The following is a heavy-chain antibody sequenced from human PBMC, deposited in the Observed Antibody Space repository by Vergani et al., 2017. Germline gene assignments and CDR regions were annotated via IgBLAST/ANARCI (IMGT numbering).Heavy chain of an antibody. CDR3: ARDGGYCSSTSCYVWFDP. CDR1: GFTFSSYG. V-gene: IGHV3-30*02. CDR2: IRYDGSNK. D-gene: IGHD2-2*01. J-gene: IGHJ5*02. Sequence: QVQLVESGGGVVQPGGSLRLSCAASGFTFSSYGMHWVRQAPGKGLEWVAFIRYDGSNKYYADSVKGRFTISRDNSKNTLYLQMNSLRAEDTAVYYCARDGGYCSSTSCYVWFDPWGQGTLVTVSS.